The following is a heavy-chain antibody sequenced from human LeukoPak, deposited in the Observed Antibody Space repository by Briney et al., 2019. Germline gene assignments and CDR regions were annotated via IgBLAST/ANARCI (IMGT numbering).Heavy chain of an antibody. V-gene: IGHV1-2*02. CDR1: GYTFTGYY. D-gene: IGHD5/OR15-5a*01. Sequence: ASAKVSCKASGYTFTGYYIHWVRQAPGQGLEWMGWINSNSGGTNYAQKFQDRVTMTRDTSISTAYMELSRLTSDDTAVYFCARDDSVSSRNAFDIWGQGTVVTVSS. CDR3: ARDDSVSSRNAFDI. CDR2: INSNSGGT. J-gene: IGHJ3*02.